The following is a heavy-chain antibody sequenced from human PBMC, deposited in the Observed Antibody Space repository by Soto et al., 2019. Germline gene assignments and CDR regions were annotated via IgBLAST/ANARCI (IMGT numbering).Heavy chain of an antibody. V-gene: IGHV3-30*18. CDR3: AKGGGYSYGTNDAFDI. Sequence: QVQLVESGGGVVQPGRSLRLSCAASGFTFRTSGMHWVRQAPGKGLEWVAVISDDGSNKYNIASVEGRFTISRDNSKNTVYLQMNSVRTEDTAVSYCAKGGGYSYGTNDAFDIWGQGTMVTVSS. J-gene: IGHJ3*02. D-gene: IGHD5-18*01. CDR2: ISDDGSNK. CDR1: GFTFRTSG.